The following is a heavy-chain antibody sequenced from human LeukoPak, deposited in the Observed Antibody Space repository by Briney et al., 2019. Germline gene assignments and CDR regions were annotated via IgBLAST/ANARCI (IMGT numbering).Heavy chain of an antibody. V-gene: IGHV4-39*07. CDR3: ARVFDYGGNPARSEDY. D-gene: IGHD4-23*01. CDR1: GGSISSSSYY. Sequence: SETLSLTCIVSGGSISSSSYYWGWIRQPPGKGLEWIGSIYYSGSTYYNPSLKSRVTISVDTSKNQFSLKLSSVTAADTAVYYCARVFDYGGNPARSEDYWGQGTLVTVSS. CDR2: IYYSGST. J-gene: IGHJ4*02.